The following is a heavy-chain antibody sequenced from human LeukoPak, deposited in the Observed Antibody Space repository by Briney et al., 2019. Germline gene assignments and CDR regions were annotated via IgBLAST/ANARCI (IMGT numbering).Heavy chain of an antibody. CDR3: ARFTVTMYELKTSFDY. V-gene: IGHV3-23*01. J-gene: IGHJ4*02. CDR2: ISGSGGST. D-gene: IGHD4-17*01. Sequence: PGGSLRLSCAASGFTFSAFAMTWVRQAPGKGLEWVSTISGSGGSTYYADSVKGRFTISRDNSKNTLYLQMNSLRSEDTAVYYCARFTVTMYELKTSFDYWGQGTLVTVSS. CDR1: GFTFSAFA.